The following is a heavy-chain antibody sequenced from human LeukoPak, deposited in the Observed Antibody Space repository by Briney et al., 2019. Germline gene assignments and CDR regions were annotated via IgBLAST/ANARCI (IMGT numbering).Heavy chain of an antibody. Sequence: GASVKVSCKASGGTFSSYAISWVRQAPGQGLEWMGRIIPIFGIANYAQKFQGRVTITADKSTSTAYMELSSLRSEDTAVYYCANAIAARPGNWFDPWGRGTLVTVSS. D-gene: IGHD6-6*01. V-gene: IGHV1-69*04. J-gene: IGHJ5*02. CDR1: GGTFSSYA. CDR3: ANAIAARPGNWFDP. CDR2: IIPIFGIA.